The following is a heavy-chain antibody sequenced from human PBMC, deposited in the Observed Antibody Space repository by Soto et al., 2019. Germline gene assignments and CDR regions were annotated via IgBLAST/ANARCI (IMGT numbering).Heavy chain of an antibody. J-gene: IGHJ4*02. CDR3: ARGGDFWSGYYIFDY. Sequence: QVRLVQSGAEVKKPGASVKVSCKASGYTFTSYGISWVRQAPGQGLEWMGWISAYNGNTNYAQKVQGRVTMTTDTSTSTAHMELGGLRSDDTAVYYCARGGDFWSGYYIFDYWGQGTLVTGSS. CDR1: GYTFTSYG. CDR2: ISAYNGNT. D-gene: IGHD3-3*01. V-gene: IGHV1-18*01.